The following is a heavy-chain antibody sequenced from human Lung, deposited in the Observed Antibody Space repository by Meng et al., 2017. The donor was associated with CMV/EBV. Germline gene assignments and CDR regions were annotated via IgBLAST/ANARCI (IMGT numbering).Heavy chain of an antibody. CDR2: INTHGSDT. D-gene: IGHD4-17*01. J-gene: IGHJ4*02. Sequence: CAASGFTFRGYWMPWVRQAPGKGLVWVSRINTHGSDTDYANSVKGRFTISRDNAKNTLFLQVNSLRAEDTAVYYCARDGNYGAYDYWGQGTLVTVSS. V-gene: IGHV3-74*01. CDR3: ARDGNYGAYDY. CDR1: GFTFRGYW.